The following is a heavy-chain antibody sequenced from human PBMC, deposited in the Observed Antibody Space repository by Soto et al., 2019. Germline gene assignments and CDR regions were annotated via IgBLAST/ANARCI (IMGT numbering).Heavy chain of an antibody. CDR2: ISHDGSKK. Sequence: QEHLVESGGGVVQPGKSLRLSCTASGFSLTSFTVHWVRQAPGKGLEWVTLISHDGSKKDYIDSVKGRFTISRDNFKNPVYMETHNLRTQDTGVSFCARGRQLAITGIAHNYRLAVWGQGLTATVSS. D-gene: IGHD2-2*01. V-gene: IGHV3-30-3*01. J-gene: IGHJ6*02. CDR1: GFSLTSFT. CDR3: ARGRQLAITGIAHNYRLAV.